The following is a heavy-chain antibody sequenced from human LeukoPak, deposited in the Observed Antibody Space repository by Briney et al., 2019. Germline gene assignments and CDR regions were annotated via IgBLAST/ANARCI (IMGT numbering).Heavy chain of an antibody. CDR2: TSFDGSIK. CDR1: GFIFSDYG. D-gene: IGHD1-1*01. J-gene: IGHJ4*02. CDR3: ARWGGTRQYYFDY. V-gene: IGHV3-33*01. Sequence: GGSLRLSCAVSGFIFSDYGFHWVGQAPGKGVEGVAVTSFDGSIKQYADSVKGRFTISRDDSKNTLYLQMNFLKSEDTAVYYCARWGGTRQYYFDYWGQGTLVTVSS.